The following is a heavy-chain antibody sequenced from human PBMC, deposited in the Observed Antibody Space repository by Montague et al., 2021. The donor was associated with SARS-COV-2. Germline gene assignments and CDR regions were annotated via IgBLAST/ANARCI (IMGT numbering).Heavy chain of an antibody. Sequence: SETLSLTCTVSGDSISNDYWSWIRQPPWKGLEWIWYIYYSWSTNYNPSLKSRVTISVDTSKNQYSLKLSSVTAADTAVYYCARGGSRDIVLVVYDQWYGLDVWGQGTTVTVSS. CDR1: GDSISNDY. V-gene: IGHV4-59*01. CDR2: IYYSWST. CDR3: ARGGSRDIVLVVYDQWYGLDV. D-gene: IGHD2-8*02. J-gene: IGHJ6*02.